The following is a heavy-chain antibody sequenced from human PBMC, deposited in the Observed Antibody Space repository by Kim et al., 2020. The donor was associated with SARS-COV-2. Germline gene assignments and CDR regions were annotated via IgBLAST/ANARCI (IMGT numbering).Heavy chain of an antibody. D-gene: IGHD6-19*01. V-gene: IGHV3-23*01. CDR3: AKESVTAYSSGWRVYPGVYYFDF. CDR1: GFAFTIYA. CDR2: ISGSGGST. Sequence: GGSLRLSCAASGFAFTIYAMSWVRQAPGKGLEWVSTISGSGGSTYYADSVQGRFTVSRDNSKNTLYLQMSSLGVEDTAVYYCAKESVTAYSSGWRVYPGVYYFDFWGRGALVTGSS. J-gene: IGHJ4*01.